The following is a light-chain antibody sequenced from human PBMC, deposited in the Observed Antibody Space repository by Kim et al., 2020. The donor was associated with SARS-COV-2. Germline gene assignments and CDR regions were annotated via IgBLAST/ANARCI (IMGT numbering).Light chain of an antibody. Sequence: SYELTQPPSVSVSPGQTASITCSGDKLGNKYACWYQQKPGQSPELVIHQDSKRPSGIPERFSGSNSGNTATLTISGTQAMDEADYYCQAWDSSTVVFGGGTQLNV. CDR3: QAWDSSTVV. V-gene: IGLV3-1*01. CDR1: KLGNKY. J-gene: IGLJ2*01. CDR2: QDS.